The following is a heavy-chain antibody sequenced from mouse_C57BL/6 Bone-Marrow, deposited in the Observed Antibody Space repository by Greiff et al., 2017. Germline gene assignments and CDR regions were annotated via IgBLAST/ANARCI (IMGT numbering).Heavy chain of an antibody. CDR3: ARDGYYHDY. J-gene: IGHJ2*01. Sequence: QVQLQQPGAELVKPGASVKLSCKASGYTFTSYWMQWVKQRPGQGLEWIGAIDPSDSYTNYNQKFKGKAPLTVDTSSSTAYMPLSSLTSEDAAVYYCARDGYYHDYWGKGTTLTVSS. D-gene: IGHD2-3*01. CDR2: IDPSDSYT. V-gene: IGHV1-50*01. CDR1: GYTFTSYW.